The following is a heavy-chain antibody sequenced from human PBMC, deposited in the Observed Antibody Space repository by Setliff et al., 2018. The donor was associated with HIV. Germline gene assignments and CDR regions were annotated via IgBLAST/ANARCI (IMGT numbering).Heavy chain of an antibody. CDR3: GSDFSGWYYFDM. CDR1: GYTFTDYY. Sequence: GASVKVSCKASGYTFTDYYIHWVQQVPGKGLEWMGRVDPENHETMYAQKFQGRVRITADEVTNIAYMDLSGLRYEDTAVYYCGSDFSGWYYFDMWGQGTLVTVSS. D-gene: IGHD6-19*01. CDR2: VDPENHET. J-gene: IGHJ4*02. V-gene: IGHV1-69-2*01.